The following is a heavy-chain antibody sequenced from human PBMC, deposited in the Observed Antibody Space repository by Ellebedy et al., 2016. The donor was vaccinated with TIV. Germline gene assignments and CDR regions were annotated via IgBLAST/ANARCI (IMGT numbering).Heavy chain of an antibody. CDR3: ARDQWLGRAYYFDS. CDR2: IKQDGSEK. J-gene: IGHJ4*02. Sequence: GGSLRLPCAASGFTFSNYWMSWVRQAPGKGLEWVANIKQDGSEKYYVDSVKGRFSISRDNAKNSLYVQMNSLTDEDTAVYYCARDQWLGRAYYFDSWGQGTLVTVSS. V-gene: IGHV3-7*01. D-gene: IGHD6-19*01. CDR1: GFTFSNYW.